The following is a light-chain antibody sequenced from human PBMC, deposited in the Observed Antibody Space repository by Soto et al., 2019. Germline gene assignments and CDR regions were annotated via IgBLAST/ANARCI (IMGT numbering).Light chain of an antibody. Sequence: QSVLTQPPSASGTPGQRVTVSCSGSSSNMGTNTVSWYQQLPGTAPKLLMSRNNQRPSGVPDRFSGSKSGTSASLAISGLQSEDEADYYCAAWDDSLNGPVFGGGTKLTVL. CDR3: AAWDDSLNGPV. CDR2: RNN. CDR1: SSNMGTNT. V-gene: IGLV1-44*01. J-gene: IGLJ2*01.